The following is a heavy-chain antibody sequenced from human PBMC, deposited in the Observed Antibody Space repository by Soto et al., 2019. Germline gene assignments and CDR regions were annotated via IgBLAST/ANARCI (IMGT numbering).Heavy chain of an antibody. Sequence: QVQLVESGGGAVQPGRSLRLSCAASGFTFSNSGMHWVRQAPGKGLEWVAVIWHDGTDKYYADSVKGRFTISRDNSKNTLYLQMNSLRAEDTAVYYCARDLGRGNGMDVWGQGTTVTVSS. V-gene: IGHV3-33*01. CDR2: IWHDGTDK. CDR3: ARDLGRGNGMDV. J-gene: IGHJ6*02. CDR1: GFTFSNSG. D-gene: IGHD3-16*01.